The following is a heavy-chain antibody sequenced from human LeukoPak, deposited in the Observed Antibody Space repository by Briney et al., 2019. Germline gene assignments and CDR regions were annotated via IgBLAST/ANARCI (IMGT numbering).Heavy chain of an antibody. D-gene: IGHD2-2*01. J-gene: IGHJ4*02. Sequence: TLXLTCAVYGGSFSGYYWSWIRQPPGKGLEWIGEINHSGSTNYNPSLKSRVTISVDTSKNQCSLKLSSVTAADTAVYYCARGVVVVPAAMGPHFDYWGQGTLVTVSS. V-gene: IGHV4-34*01. CDR2: INHSGST. CDR3: ARGVVVVPAAMGPHFDY. CDR1: GGSFSGYY.